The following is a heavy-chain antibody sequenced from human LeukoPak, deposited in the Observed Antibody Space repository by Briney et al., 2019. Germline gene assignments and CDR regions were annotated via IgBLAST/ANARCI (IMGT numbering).Heavy chain of an antibody. CDR3: ARYRAYYVSLPTPFDY. CDR2: ISPDDSDI. D-gene: IGHD3-22*01. J-gene: IGHJ4*02. Sequence: GESLKISCKGSGYRFTDYWIGWVRQVPGKGLEWMGIISPDDSDIRDNPSYSPSFPIPVTISTDGSISTAYLQWSSLKASDTAMYYCARYRAYYVSLPTPFDYWGKGTLVTVSS. V-gene: IGHV5-51*01. CDR1: GYRFTDYW.